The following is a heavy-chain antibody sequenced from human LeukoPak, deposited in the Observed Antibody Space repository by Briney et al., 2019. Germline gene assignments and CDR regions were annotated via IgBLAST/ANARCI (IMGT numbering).Heavy chain of an antibody. Sequence: PGESLKISCKGSGYSFTSYWIGWVRQMPGKGLEWMGIIYPGDSDTRYSPSFQGQVTISADKSISTAYLQWSSLKASDTAMYYCARSSGVYAIPYYFDYWGQGTLVTVSS. V-gene: IGHV5-51*01. CDR1: GYSFTSYW. CDR2: IYPGDSDT. D-gene: IGHD2-8*01. J-gene: IGHJ4*02. CDR3: ARSSGVYAIPYYFDY.